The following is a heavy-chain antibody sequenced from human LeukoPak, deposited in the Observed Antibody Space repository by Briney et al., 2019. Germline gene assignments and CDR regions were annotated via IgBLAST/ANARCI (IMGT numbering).Heavy chain of an antibody. CDR1: GFTFSNYA. Sequence: PGGSLRLSCAASGFTFSNYAMNWVRQAPGKGLEWVSGISGSGDSTYYADSVKGRFTISRDNSKNTLYLQMNSLRAEDTALHYCAKGRYYITGASGYWGQGTLVTVSS. V-gene: IGHV3-23*01. CDR3: AKGRYYITGASGY. J-gene: IGHJ4*02. D-gene: IGHD1-20*01. CDR2: ISGSGDST.